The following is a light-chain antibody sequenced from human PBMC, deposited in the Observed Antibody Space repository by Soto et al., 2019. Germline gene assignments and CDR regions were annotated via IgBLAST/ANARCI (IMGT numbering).Light chain of an antibody. CDR3: SSYAGSNRGV. CDR2: DVN. J-gene: IGLJ3*02. Sequence: QYVLTQPPSASGSPGQSVTISCTGTSSDVGGYNYVSWYLQHPGKAPKLMIYDVNKRPSGVPDRFSGSKSGNTASLTVSGLQAEDEADYYCSSYAGSNRGVFGGGTKLTVL. V-gene: IGLV2-8*01. CDR1: SSDVGGYNY.